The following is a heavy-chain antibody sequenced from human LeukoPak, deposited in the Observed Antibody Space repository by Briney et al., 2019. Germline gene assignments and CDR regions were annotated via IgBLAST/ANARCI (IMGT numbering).Heavy chain of an antibody. Sequence: SETLSLTCAVYGGSFSGYYWSWIRQPPGKGLEWIGEINHSGSTNYNPSLKSRVTISVDTSKNQFSLKLSSVTAADTAVYYCARPGRGFDCWGQGTLVTVSS. V-gene: IGHV4-34*01. J-gene: IGHJ4*02. CDR2: INHSGST. D-gene: IGHD3-10*01. CDR1: GGSFSGYY. CDR3: ARPGRGFDC.